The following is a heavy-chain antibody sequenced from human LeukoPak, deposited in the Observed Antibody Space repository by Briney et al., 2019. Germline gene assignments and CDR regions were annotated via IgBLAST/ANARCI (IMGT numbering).Heavy chain of an antibody. V-gene: IGHV3-30*04. J-gene: IGHJ4*02. CDR1: GFTFSSYA. Sequence: GGSLGLSCAASGFTFSSYAMHWVRQAPGKGLEWVAVISYDGSNKYYADSVKGRFTISRDNSKNTLYLQMNSLRAEDTAVYYCAREITMIVVVITREFDYWGQGTLVTVSS. CDR2: ISYDGSNK. CDR3: AREITMIVVVITREFDY. D-gene: IGHD3-22*01.